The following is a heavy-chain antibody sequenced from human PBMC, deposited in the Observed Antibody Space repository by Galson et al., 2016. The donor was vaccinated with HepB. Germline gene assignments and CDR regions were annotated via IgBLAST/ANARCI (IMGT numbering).Heavy chain of an antibody. Sequence: QSGAEVKKPGESLKVSCKGSGYSFPDHWIGWERQMPGKGLEWMGIIYPGDSDTRYSPSFQGQVTISADRSISTAYLQWSSLKASDTAIYYCARGSSGHYSPFDYWGQGTLVTVSS. CDR2: IYPGDSDT. CDR1: GYSFPDHW. CDR3: ARGSSGHYSPFDY. V-gene: IGHV5-51*01. J-gene: IGHJ4*02. D-gene: IGHD3-22*01.